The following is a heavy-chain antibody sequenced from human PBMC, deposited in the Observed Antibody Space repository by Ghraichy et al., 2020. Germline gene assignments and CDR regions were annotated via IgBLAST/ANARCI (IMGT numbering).Heavy chain of an antibody. CDR2: TSLDGSID. Sequence: GGSLRLSCAASGFSLGSYGMHWVRQAPGKGLEWVVVTSLDGSIDYYAESVKGRFTISRDNSKNTMSLQMNSLRVEDTAVYYCAKEVKSVYGPSYDYWGQGVLVIVSS. D-gene: IGHD2/OR15-2a*01. V-gene: IGHV3-30*18. CDR1: GFSLGSYG. J-gene: IGHJ4*02. CDR3: AKEVKSVYGPSYDY.